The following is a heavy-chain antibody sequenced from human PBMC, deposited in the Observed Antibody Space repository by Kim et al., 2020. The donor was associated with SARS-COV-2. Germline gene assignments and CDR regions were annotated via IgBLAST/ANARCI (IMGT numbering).Heavy chain of an antibody. V-gene: IGHV3-7*03. J-gene: IGHJ6*02. CDR1: GFTFSSYW. CDR2: IKYHGNEK. Sequence: GGSLRLSCAASGFTFSSYWMTWVRQAPGRGLEWVANIKYHGNEKYYVDSVKGRFTISRDDAENSLYLQMNSLRPEDTAIYYCARSNAMDVWGQGTTVSVS. CDR3: ARSNAMDV.